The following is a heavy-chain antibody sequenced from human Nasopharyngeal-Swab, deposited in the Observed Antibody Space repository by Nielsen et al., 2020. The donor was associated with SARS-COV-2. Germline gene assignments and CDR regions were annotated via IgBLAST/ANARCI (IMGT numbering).Heavy chain of an antibody. J-gene: IGHJ6*02. Sequence: GESLKISCAASGFTFSSYAMSWVRQAPGKGLEWVSAISGSGGSTYYADSVKGRFTISRGNSKNTLYLQMNSLRAEDTAVYYCAKSVAAAGPDYYYGLDVWGQGTTVTVSS. CDR2: ISGSGGST. D-gene: IGHD6-13*01. CDR3: AKSVAAAGPDYYYGLDV. CDR1: GFTFSSYA. V-gene: IGHV3-23*01.